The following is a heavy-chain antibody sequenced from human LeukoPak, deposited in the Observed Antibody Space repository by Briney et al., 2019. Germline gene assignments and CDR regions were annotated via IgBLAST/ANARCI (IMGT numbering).Heavy chain of an antibody. CDR1: GYTFTSYG. J-gene: IGHJ5*02. CDR2: ISAYNGNT. D-gene: IGHD3-10*01. CDR3: AREAGTYYYGWFDP. Sequence: ASVKVSCKASGYTFTSYGISWVRQAPGQGLEWMGWISAYNGNTNYAQELQGRVTMTTDTSTSTAYMELRSLRSDDTAVYYCAREAGTYYYGWFDPWGQGTLVTVSS. V-gene: IGHV1-18*01.